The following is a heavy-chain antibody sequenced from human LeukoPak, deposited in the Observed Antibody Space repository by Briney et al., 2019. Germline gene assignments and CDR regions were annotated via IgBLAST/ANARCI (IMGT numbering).Heavy chain of an antibody. Sequence: SETLSLTCIVSGGSFSSGDYYWSWIRQPPGKGLEWIGSVYDSGETYFNPSLMSRVTISVDKSKNQFSLKLSSVTAADTAVYYCAGESAAGFENWFDPWGQGTLVTVSS. CDR2: VYDSGET. J-gene: IGHJ5*02. V-gene: IGHV4-30-2*01. CDR3: AGESAAGFENWFDP. CDR1: GGSFSSGDYY. D-gene: IGHD6-13*01.